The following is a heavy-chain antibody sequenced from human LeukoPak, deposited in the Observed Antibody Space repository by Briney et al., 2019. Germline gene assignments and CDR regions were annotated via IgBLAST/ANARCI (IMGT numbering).Heavy chain of an antibody. D-gene: IGHD3-16*01. CDR2: ISSSSSYI. Sequence: PGGSLRLSCAASGFTFSSYAMSWVRQAPGKGLEWVSSISSSSSYIYYADSVKGRFTISRDNAKNLLYLQMNSLRAEDTAVYYCAREDPGGYFDYWGQGTLVTVSS. V-gene: IGHV3-21*01. CDR3: AREDPGGYFDY. J-gene: IGHJ4*02. CDR1: GFTFSSYA.